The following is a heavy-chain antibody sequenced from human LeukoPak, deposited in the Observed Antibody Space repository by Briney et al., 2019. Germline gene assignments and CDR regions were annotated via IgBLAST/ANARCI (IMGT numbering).Heavy chain of an antibody. CDR3: ARGELLFIGGDAFDI. CDR2: ISSNGGST. J-gene: IGHJ3*02. CDR1: GFTFSSYA. V-gene: IGHV3-64*01. D-gene: IGHD2-21*02. Sequence: GGSLRLSCAASGFTFSSYAMHWVRQAPGKGLEYVSAISSNGGSTYYANSVKGRFTISRDNSKNTLYLQMGSLRAEDMAVYYCARGELLFIGGDAFDIWGQGTMVTVSS.